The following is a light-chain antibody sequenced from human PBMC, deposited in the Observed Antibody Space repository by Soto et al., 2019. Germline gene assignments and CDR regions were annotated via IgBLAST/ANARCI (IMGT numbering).Light chain of an antibody. Sequence: DIQMTQSPSTLSASVGDRVTITCRASQSISSWLAWYQQKPGKAPKLLIYDASSLESGVPSRFSGSGSGTEFTLTISSLQPYDFATYYCQQYNSSPGTFGQGTKLEIK. CDR2: DAS. CDR1: QSISSW. V-gene: IGKV1-5*01. CDR3: QQYNSSPGT. J-gene: IGKJ2*02.